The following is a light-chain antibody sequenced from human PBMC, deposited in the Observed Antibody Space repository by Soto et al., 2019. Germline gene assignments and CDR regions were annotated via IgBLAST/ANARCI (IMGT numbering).Light chain of an antibody. V-gene: IGKV1-33*01. CDR1: QDISNY. CDR3: QQYDNLPLT. CDR2: DAS. J-gene: IGKJ4*01. Sequence: DIQMTQSPSSLSASVGDRVTITCQASQDISNYLNWYQQKPGKAPKLLIYDASNLETGGPSRFSGSGSGTDFTVTISSQQPEDIATYYCQQYDNLPLTFGGGTKVEIK.